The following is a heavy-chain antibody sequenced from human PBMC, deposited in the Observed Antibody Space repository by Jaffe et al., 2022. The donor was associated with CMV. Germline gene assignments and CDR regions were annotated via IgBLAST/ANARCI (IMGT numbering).Heavy chain of an antibody. Sequence: QVQLQQWGAGLLKPSETLSLTCAVYGGSFSGYYWSWIRQPPGKGLEWIGEINHSGSTNYNPSLKSRVTISVDTSKNQFSLKLSSVTAADTAVYYCARGRYSSSWYLDYFDYWGQGTLVTVSS. CDR2: INHSGST. D-gene: IGHD6-13*01. J-gene: IGHJ4*02. CDR3: ARGRYSSSWYLDYFDY. V-gene: IGHV4-34*01. CDR1: GGSFSGYY.